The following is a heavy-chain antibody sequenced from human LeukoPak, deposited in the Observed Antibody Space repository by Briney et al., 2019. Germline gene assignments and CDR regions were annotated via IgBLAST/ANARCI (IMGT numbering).Heavy chain of an antibody. V-gene: IGHV3-48*03. Sequence: PGGPLRLSCAASGFTFDDYTMHWVRQAPGKGLEWVSYISSSGSTIYYADSVKGRFTISRDNAKNSLYLQMNSLRAEDTAVYYCAELGITMIGGVWGKGTTVTISS. D-gene: IGHD3-10*02. J-gene: IGHJ6*04. CDR1: GFTFDDYT. CDR3: AELGITMIGGV. CDR2: ISSSGSTI.